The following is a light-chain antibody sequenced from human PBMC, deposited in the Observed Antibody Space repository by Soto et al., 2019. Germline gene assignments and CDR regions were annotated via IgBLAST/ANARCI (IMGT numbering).Light chain of an antibody. CDR1: QSVSSN. CDR3: QQYSNRRT. CDR2: GAS. Sequence: TDAPATLSMSLGERARLSCRASQSVSSNLAWYQQKPGQATRLLIYGASTRATGIPARFSGSGSGTEFTLTISSLQSEDLAVYYCQQYSNRRTFGQGTKVDIK. J-gene: IGKJ1*01. V-gene: IGKV3-15*01.